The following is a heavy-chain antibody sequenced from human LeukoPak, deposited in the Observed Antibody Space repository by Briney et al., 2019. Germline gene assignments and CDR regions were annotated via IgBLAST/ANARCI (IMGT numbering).Heavy chain of an antibody. CDR3: ASPYCSGGSCYANWFDP. CDR1: GGSFSGYY. V-gene: IGHV4-34*01. D-gene: IGHD2-15*01. Sequence: TSETLSLTCAVYGGSFSGYYWSWIRQPPGKGLGWIGEINHSGSTNYNPSLKSRVTISVDTSKNQFSLKLSSVTAADTAVYYCASPYCSGGSCYANWFDPWGQGTLVTVSS. J-gene: IGHJ5*02. CDR2: INHSGST.